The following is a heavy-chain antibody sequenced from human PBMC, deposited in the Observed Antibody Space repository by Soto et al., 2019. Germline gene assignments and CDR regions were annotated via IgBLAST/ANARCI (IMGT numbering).Heavy chain of an antibody. V-gene: IGHV3-13*01. Sequence: GGSLRLSCEASGFTFSGFDMHWVRQPTGKGLEWVSSIGTAGDTYYAVSVKGRFTISRDNAKNSLSLQMNSLRAGDMAVYFCAKSQEIGTHFFDSWGQGTQVT. CDR2: IGTAGDT. D-gene: IGHD6-13*01. J-gene: IGHJ4*02. CDR1: GFTFSGFD. CDR3: AKSQEIGTHFFDS.